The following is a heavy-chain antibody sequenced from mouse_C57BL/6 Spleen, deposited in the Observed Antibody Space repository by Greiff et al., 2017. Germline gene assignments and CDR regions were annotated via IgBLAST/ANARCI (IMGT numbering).Heavy chain of an antibody. CDR2: ISSGSSTI. V-gene: IGHV5-17*01. D-gene: IGHD2-5*01. Sequence: EVKLMESGGGLVKPGGSLKLSCAASGFTFSDYGMHWVRQAPEKGLEWVAYISSGSSTIYYADTVKCRFTFSRVNAKNTLFLQMTSLRSEDTAMYYCARHYSNYASFAYWGQGTSLTVSS. J-gene: IGHJ2*02. CDR3: ARHYSNYASFAY. CDR1: GFTFSDYG.